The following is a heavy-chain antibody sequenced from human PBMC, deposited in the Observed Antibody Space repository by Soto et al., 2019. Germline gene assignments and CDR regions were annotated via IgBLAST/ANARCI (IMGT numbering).Heavy chain of an antibody. Sequence: ASVKVSCKASGYTFTSNDINWVRQATGQGLEWMGWINANNGNTNYAQKLQGRVTMTTDTSTSTAYMELRSLRSDDTAVYYCARDSLHLGLDPWGQGTLVTVSS. D-gene: IGHD4-4*01. CDR3: ARDSLHLGLDP. CDR1: GYTFTSND. CDR2: INANNGNT. V-gene: IGHV1-18*01. J-gene: IGHJ5*02.